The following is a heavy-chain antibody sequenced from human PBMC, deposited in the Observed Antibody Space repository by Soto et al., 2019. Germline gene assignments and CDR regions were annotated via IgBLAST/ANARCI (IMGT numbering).Heavy chain of an antibody. D-gene: IGHD3-3*01. CDR1: GYTFTGYF. Sequence: ASVKVSCKASGYTFTGYFIHWVRQAPGQGLEWMGWIDPNSGDTNYAQNFQGRVTMARDPSISTAYMELSRLRSDDTAVYYCARGRTFYDFWVRYRYWGQGTLVTVSS. CDR3: ARGRTFYDFWVRYRY. V-gene: IGHV1-2*02. J-gene: IGHJ4*02. CDR2: IDPNSGDT.